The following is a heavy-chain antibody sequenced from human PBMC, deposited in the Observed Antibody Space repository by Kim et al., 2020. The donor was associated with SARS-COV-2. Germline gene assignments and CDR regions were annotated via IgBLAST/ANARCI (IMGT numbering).Heavy chain of an antibody. Sequence: ASVKVSYKASGYTFTSYYMHWVRQAPGQGLEWMGIINPSGGSTSYAQKFQGRVTMTRDTSTSTVYMELSSLRSEDTAVYYCARDPDYYDSSGYTSATAYGMDVWGQGTTVTVSS. J-gene: IGHJ6*02. CDR2: INPSGGST. CDR1: GYTFTSYY. V-gene: IGHV1-46*01. D-gene: IGHD3-22*01. CDR3: ARDPDYYDSSGYTSATAYGMDV.